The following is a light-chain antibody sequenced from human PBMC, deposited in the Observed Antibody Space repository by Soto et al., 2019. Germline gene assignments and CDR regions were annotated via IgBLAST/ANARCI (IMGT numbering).Light chain of an antibody. CDR3: QKYNSAPLT. CDR2: ATS. V-gene: IGKV1-27*01. CDR1: QGIAPY. Sequence: DVQMTQSPSSLSAFVGDRVTITCRASQGIAPYLAWFQQKPGKVPKLLIYATSTLQSGVPSRFSGSGSGTDFNHNISSLQPEDVGTYYCQKYNSAPLTFGGGTKVEIK. J-gene: IGKJ4*01.